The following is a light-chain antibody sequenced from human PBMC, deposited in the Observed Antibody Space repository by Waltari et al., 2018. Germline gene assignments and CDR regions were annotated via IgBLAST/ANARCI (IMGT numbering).Light chain of an antibody. J-gene: IGKJ2*03. CDR3: QQLNSYPPYS. CDR1: QGISSY. Sequence: DIQLTQSPSFLSASVGHRVTITCRASQGISSYLAWYQQKPGKAPKLLIYAASILQSGVPSRFSGSGSGTEFTLTISSLQPEDFATYYCQQLNSYPPYSFGQGTRLEIK. V-gene: IGKV1-9*01. CDR2: AAS.